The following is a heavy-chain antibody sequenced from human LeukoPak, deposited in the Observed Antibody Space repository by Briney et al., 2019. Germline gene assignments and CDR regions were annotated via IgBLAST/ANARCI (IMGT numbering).Heavy chain of an antibody. CDR2: IYHSGST. J-gene: IGHJ4*02. CDR3: ARGANPTSVDY. CDR1: GYSISSGYY. Sequence: SETLSLTCTVSGYSISSGYYWGWIRQPPGKGLEWIGSIYHSGSTYYNPSLKSRVTISVDTSKNQFSLKLSSVTAADTAVYYCARGANPTSVDYWGQGTLVTVSS. D-gene: IGHD4-11*01. V-gene: IGHV4-38-2*02.